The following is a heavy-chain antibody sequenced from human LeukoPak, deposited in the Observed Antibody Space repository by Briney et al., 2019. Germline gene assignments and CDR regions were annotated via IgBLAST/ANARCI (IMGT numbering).Heavy chain of an antibody. V-gene: IGHV3-74*01. CDR2: IKNDGSGI. J-gene: IGHJ4*02. D-gene: IGHD2-21*01. Sequence: VGSLRLSCAASGFNFINTWMHWVRQAPGKGLVWVARIKNDGSGIIYADSVKGRFTISRDNARNTLYLQMNSLRAEDTAVYYCARERGVIHPFDYWGQGTLVTVSS. CDR1: GFNFINTW. CDR3: ARERGVIHPFDY.